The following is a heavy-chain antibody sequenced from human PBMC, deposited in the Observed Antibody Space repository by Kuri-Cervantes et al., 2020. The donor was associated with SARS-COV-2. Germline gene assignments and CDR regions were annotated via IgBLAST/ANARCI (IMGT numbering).Heavy chain of an antibody. CDR1: GGSISSGGYY. Sequence: LRLSCTASGGSISSGGYYWSWIRQHPGKGLEWIGYIYYSGSTYYNPSLKSRVTISVETSKNQFSLKLSSVTAADTAVSYCARAPTYYYDSRGLIHQRKFDPWGQGTLVTVSS. CDR2: IYYSGST. V-gene: IGHV4-31*03. D-gene: IGHD3-22*01. CDR3: ARAPTYYYDSRGLIHQRKFDP. J-gene: IGHJ5*02.